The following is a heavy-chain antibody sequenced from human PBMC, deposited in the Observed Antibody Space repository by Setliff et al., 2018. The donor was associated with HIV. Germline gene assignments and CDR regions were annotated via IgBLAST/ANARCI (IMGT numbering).Heavy chain of an antibody. CDR2: IYSSGSA. Sequence: PSETLSLTCSVSAGSISSGRYYWSWIRQPAGKGLEWIGHIYSSGSANYNLSLKSRVTISLDNSINQFSLNLTSVTAADTAVYFCARGTHCGGDCTNYFDSWGQGILVTVSS. CDR1: AGSISSGRYY. D-gene: IGHD2-21*01. J-gene: IGHJ4*02. CDR3: ARGTHCGGDCTNYFDS. V-gene: IGHV4-61*09.